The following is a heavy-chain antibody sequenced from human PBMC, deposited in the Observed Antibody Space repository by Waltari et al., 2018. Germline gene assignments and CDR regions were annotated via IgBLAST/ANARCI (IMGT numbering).Heavy chain of an antibody. Sequence: QVQLQESGPGLVKPSETLSLTCAVSGYSISSCYYWGWIRQPPGKGLEWIGSIYHSGSTYYNPSLKSRVTISVDTSKNQFSLKLSSVTAADTAVYYCARFNGGTISEGAFDIWGQGTMVTVSS. D-gene: IGHD2-8*01. CDR1: GYSISSCYY. CDR2: IYHSGST. J-gene: IGHJ3*02. CDR3: ARFNGGTISEGAFDI. V-gene: IGHV4-38-2*01.